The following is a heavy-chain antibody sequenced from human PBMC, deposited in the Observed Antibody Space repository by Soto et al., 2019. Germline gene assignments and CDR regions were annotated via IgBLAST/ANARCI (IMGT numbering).Heavy chain of an antibody. CDR2: ITYDGSNK. J-gene: IGHJ4*02. CDR3: AKISNSLSPPAPH. Sequence: GGSLRLASAASGFTFSTYAMAWVRQAPGKGLEWVAVITYDGSNKYYADSVKGRFTISRDNSKNTLYLQMNSLRAEDTAVYYCAKISNSLSPPAPHWGQGTLVTVSS. D-gene: IGHD4-4*01. CDR1: GFTFSTYA. V-gene: IGHV3-30*18.